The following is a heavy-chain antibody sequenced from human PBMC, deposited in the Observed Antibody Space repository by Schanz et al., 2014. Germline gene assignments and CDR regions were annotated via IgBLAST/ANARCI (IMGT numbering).Heavy chain of an antibody. CDR3: ARGYGDSPTDF. CDR2: INPSGGST. D-gene: IGHD4-17*01. Sequence: QVQLVQSGAEVKKPGASVKVSCKASGYTFTSDSMHWVRQAPGQGLEWMGMINPSGGSTTYAQKYQGRVTMTRDTSTSTVCMEVSSLRSEDTAVYYCARGYGDSPTDFWGQGTRVTVSS. V-gene: IGHV1-46*01. CDR1: GYTFTSDS. J-gene: IGHJ4*02.